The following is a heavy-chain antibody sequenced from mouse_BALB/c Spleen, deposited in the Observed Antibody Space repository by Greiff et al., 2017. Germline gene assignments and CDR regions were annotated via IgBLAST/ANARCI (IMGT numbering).Heavy chain of an antibody. D-gene: IGHD2-5*01. CDR1: GYTFSDDE. Sequence: QVQLQQSGAELVRPGASVKLSCQALGYTFSDDEMHWVKQTPVHGLEWSGAIPPGCGGTAYNQKFKVKATLTADKSSSTAYMELSSLTSEDSAVYYCTRALYSNCPYYFDDGGQGTTRTVAS. J-gene: IGHJ2*01. CDR3: TRALYSNCPYYFDD. V-gene: IGHV1-15*01. CDR2: IPPGCGGT.